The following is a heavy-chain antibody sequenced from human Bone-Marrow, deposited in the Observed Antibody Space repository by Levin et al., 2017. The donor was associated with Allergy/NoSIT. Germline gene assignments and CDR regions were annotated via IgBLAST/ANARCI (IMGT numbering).Heavy chain of an antibody. D-gene: IGHD1-20*01. CDR3: ARDSGGQAYNWSLDY. Sequence: KISCKDSGGSFSTSAISWLRQAPGQRLEWMGGIIPVFGPANYAQKFQGRVTITADGSTSTAYMELSSLRFEDTALYYCARDSGGQAYNWSLDYWGQGTQVTVSS. CDR2: IIPVFGPA. V-gene: IGHV1-69*01. CDR1: GGSFSTSA. J-gene: IGHJ4*02.